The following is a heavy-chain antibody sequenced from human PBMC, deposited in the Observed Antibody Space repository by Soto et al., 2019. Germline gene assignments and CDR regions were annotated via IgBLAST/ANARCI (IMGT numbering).Heavy chain of an antibody. J-gene: IGHJ4*02. CDR3: ANTKLRGSYYFDY. CDR1: GFTFSSYA. CDR2: ISGSGGST. V-gene: IGHV3-23*01. Sequence: EVQLLESGGGLVQPGGSLRLSCAASGFTFSSYAMSWVRQAPGKGLEWVSAISGSGGSTYYADSVKSRFTISRDNSKNTLYLQMNSLRAEDTAVYYCANTKLRGSYYFDYWGQGTLVTVSS. D-gene: IGHD1-26*01.